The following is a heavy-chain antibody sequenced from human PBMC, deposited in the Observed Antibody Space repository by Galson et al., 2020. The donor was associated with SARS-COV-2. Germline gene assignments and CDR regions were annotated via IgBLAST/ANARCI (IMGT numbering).Heavy chain of an antibody. J-gene: IGHJ4*02. CDR2: ISSSSSTI. CDR3: VVVPAAIFTPFDY. CDR1: GFTFSSYS. Sequence: GGSLRLSCAASGFTFSSYSMNWVRQAPGKGLEWVSYISSSSSTIYYADSVKGRFTISRDNAKNSLYLQMNSLRAEDTAVYYCVVVPAAIFTPFDYWGQGTLVTVSS. V-gene: IGHV3-48*04. D-gene: IGHD2-2*02.